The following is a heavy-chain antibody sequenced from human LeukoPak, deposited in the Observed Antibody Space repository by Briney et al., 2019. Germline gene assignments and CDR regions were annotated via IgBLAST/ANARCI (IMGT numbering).Heavy chain of an antibody. V-gene: IGHV4-31*03. J-gene: IGHJ4*02. CDR2: IYYSGST. Sequence: PSETLSLTCTVSGGSISSGGYYWSWIRQHPGKGLEWIGYIYYSGSTYYNPSLKSRVTISVDTSKNQFSLKLSSVTAADTAVYYCARHDVAAVPFDCWGQGTLVTVSS. D-gene: IGHD6-13*01. CDR3: ARHDVAAVPFDC. CDR1: GGSISSGGYY.